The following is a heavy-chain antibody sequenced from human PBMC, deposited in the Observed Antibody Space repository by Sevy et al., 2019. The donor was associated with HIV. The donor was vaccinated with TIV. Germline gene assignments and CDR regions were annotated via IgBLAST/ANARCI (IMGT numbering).Heavy chain of an antibody. J-gene: IGHJ4*02. CDR1: AFTFSSYV. CDR3: AKEEAAGYN. V-gene: IGHV3-23*01. Sequence: GGSLRLSCGASAFTFSSYVISWVRQAPGKGLEWVSTISGSGGSTYYADSVKGRFTISRDNFKNTVYLQMDSLRAEDTAVYYCAKEEAAGYNWGQGTLVTVSS. CDR2: ISGSGGST. D-gene: IGHD5-18*01.